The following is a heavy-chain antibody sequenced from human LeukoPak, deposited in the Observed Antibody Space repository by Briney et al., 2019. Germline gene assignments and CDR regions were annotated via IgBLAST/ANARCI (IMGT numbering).Heavy chain of an antibody. Sequence: SETLSLTCTVSGGSISSWYWSWIRQPPGKGLEWIGYIYDSGNTNYNPSLKSRVTISIDTSKNQFSLKLSSVTAADTAVYYCARGDSSGYSNWFDPWGQGTLVTVSS. D-gene: IGHD3-22*01. CDR1: GGSISSWY. CDR3: ARGDSSGYSNWFDP. J-gene: IGHJ5*02. CDR2: IYDSGNT. V-gene: IGHV4-59*01.